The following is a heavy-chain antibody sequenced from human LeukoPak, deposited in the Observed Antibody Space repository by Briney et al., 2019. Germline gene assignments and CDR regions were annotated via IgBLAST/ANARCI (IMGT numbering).Heavy chain of an antibody. V-gene: IGHV3-66*01. CDR2: IYSGGST. CDR3: ARDLEEYSSSVDY. D-gene: IGHD6-6*01. J-gene: IGHJ4*02. Sequence: GGSLRLSCAASGFTVSSNYMSWVRQAPGKGLEWVSVIYSGGSTYYADSVKGRFTISRDNSKNTLYLQMNSLRAEDTAVYYCARDLEEYSSSVDYWGQGTLVTVSS. CDR1: GFTVSSNY.